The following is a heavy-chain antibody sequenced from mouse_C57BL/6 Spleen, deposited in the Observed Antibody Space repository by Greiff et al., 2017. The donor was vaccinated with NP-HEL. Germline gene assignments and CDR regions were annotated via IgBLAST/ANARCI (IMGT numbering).Heavy chain of an antibody. J-gene: IGHJ3*01. Sequence: VQLQQSGAELVKPGASVKLSCKASGYTFTEYTIHWVKQRSGQGLEWIGWFYPGSGSIKYNEKFKDKATLTVDKSSSTAYMQLSSLTSEDSAVYYCARFRWFAYWGQGTLVTVSA. CDR3: ARFRWFAY. V-gene: IGHV1-62-2*01. CDR2: FYPGSGSI. CDR1: GYTFTEYT.